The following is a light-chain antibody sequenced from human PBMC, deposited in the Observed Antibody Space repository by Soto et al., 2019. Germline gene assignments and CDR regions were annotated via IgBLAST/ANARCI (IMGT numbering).Light chain of an antibody. V-gene: IGKV3-11*01. Sequence: VLTQSQGTLSLSPGERATLSCRASQSVSSYLAWFQQRPGQAPGLLIYAASYRATGIPARFSVRVSGTHFTLTLSSLEPEDFAVYYCQHRSNWPWTFGQGTKVDIK. CDR3: QHRSNWPWT. CDR1: QSVSSY. CDR2: AAS. J-gene: IGKJ1*01.